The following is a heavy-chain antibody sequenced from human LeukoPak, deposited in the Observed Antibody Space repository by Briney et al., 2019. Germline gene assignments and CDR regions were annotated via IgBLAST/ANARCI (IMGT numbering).Heavy chain of an antibody. Sequence: GGSLRLSCAASGFTFSSYWMSWVRQAPGKGLEWVSNIKQDGSEKYYVDSVKGRFTISRDNAKNSLYLQMNSLRAEDTAVYYCARDVLEPYFDYWGQGTLVTVSS. CDR2: IKQDGSEK. D-gene: IGHD1-1*01. CDR1: GFTFSSYW. CDR3: ARDVLEPYFDY. V-gene: IGHV3-7*01. J-gene: IGHJ4*02.